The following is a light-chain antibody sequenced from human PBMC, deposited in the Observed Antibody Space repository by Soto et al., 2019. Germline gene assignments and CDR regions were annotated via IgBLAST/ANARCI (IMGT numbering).Light chain of an antibody. CDR3: QQYHSYPLT. Sequence: DIQMTQSPSTLSASVGDRVTITCRASQSISSWLSWYQQKPGKAPKLLIYKASSLESGVPSRFSGSGSGTEFTLTISSLQPDDFATYYCQQYHSYPLTFCGGTKVEIK. CDR1: QSISSW. J-gene: IGKJ4*01. CDR2: KAS. V-gene: IGKV1-5*03.